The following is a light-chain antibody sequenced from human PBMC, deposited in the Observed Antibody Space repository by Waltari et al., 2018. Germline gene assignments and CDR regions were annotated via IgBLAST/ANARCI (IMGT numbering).Light chain of an antibody. CDR3: QQYNRWPPIT. V-gene: IGKV3-15*01. Sequence: EVVMTQSSATLSVFPGESATLSCRARQTVSSNLAWYQQRPGQAPRLRIFGASTRAPSGPGRFSGSRSGTEVTLPLRILQSEDSSVYYWQQYNRWPPITFGQGTRLEIK. CDR2: GAS. J-gene: IGKJ5*01. CDR1: QTVSSN.